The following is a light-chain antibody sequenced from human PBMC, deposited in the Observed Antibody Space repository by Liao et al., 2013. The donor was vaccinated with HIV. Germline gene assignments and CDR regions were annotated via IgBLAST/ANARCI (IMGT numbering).Light chain of an antibody. CDR3: QVWDSSSDHPDVV. V-gene: IGLV3-21*04. Sequence: SYELTQPPSVSVAPGKTARLACGGDNIRRKSVHWYQQKPGQAPLLVMYYDSDRPSGIPERFSGSKSGNTATLTISGVEAGDEADYYCQVWDSSSDHPDVVFGGGTKLTVL. CDR1: NIRRKS. J-gene: IGLJ2*01. CDR2: YDS.